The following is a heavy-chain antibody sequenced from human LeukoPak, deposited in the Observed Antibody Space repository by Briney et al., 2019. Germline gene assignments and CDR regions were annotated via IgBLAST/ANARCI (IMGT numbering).Heavy chain of an antibody. J-gene: IGHJ4*02. CDR1: GGSISSYY. CDR2: IYYSGST. Sequence: PSETLSLTCTVSGGSISSYYWSWIRQPPGKGLEWIGYIYYSGSTNYNPSLKSRVTISVDTSKNQFSLKLSSVTAADTAEYYCARVTGYMIEDYFDYWGQGTLVTVSS. V-gene: IGHV4-59*01. CDR3: ARVTGYMIEDYFDY. D-gene: IGHD3-22*01.